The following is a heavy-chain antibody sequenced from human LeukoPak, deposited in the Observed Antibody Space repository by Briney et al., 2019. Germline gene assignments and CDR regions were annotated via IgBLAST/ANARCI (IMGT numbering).Heavy chain of an antibody. D-gene: IGHD3-10*01. Sequence: SETLSLTCTVSGGSISSSSYYWGWIRQPPGKGLEWIGSIYYSGSTYYNPSLKSRVTISVDTSKNQFSLKLSSVTAADTAVYYCAREAVMVRGVFDYWSQGTLVTVSS. J-gene: IGHJ4*02. CDR3: AREAVMVRGVFDY. CDR2: IYYSGST. CDR1: GGSISSSSYY. V-gene: IGHV4-39*07.